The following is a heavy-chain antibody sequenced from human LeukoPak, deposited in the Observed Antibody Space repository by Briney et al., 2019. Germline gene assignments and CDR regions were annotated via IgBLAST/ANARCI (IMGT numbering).Heavy chain of an antibody. V-gene: IGHV4-39*07. CDR3: ARDGGWYVFYPNAGFDY. CDR1: GGSISSNNHY. Sequence: SETLSLTCTVSGGSISSNNHYWGWIRQPPGKGLEWIGSIYYSGSTYYNPSLKSRVTISVDTSKNQFSLKLSSVTAADTAVYYCARDGGWYVFYPNAGFDYWGQGTLVTVSS. J-gene: IGHJ4*02. D-gene: IGHD6-19*01. CDR2: IYYSGST.